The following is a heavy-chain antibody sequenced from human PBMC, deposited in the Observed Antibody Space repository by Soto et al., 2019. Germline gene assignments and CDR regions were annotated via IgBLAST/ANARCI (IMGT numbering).Heavy chain of an antibody. D-gene: IGHD4-4*01. CDR3: ARVGTVTTIDY. Sequence: TLSLTCTVSGGSISSYCWSWIRQPPGKGLEWIGYIYYSGSTNYNPSLKSRVTISVDTSKNQFSLKLSSVTAADTAVYYCARVGTVTTIDYWGQGTLVTVSS. V-gene: IGHV4-59*01. CDR1: GGSISSYC. J-gene: IGHJ4*02. CDR2: IYYSGST.